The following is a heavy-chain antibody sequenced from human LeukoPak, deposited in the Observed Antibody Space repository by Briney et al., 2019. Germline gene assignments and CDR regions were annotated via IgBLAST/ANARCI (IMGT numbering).Heavy chain of an antibody. CDR1: GGSISSDH. CDR2: ISASGGT. Sequence: PSETLSLTCTVSGGSISSDHWSWIRQPAGKGLEWIGRISASGGTNYNPSLKSRVTISIDESKNQFSLKVTSVTAADTAVYYCARGIHIVTTKALDPWGQGTLVTVSS. V-gene: IGHV4-4*07. D-gene: IGHD3-22*01. CDR3: ARGIHIVTTKALDP. J-gene: IGHJ5*02.